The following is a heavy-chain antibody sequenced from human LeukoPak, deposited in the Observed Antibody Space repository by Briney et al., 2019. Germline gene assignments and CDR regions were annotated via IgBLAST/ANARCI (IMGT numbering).Heavy chain of an antibody. CDR1: GYTFTSYY. CDR3: ARVGGGYYLDY. D-gene: IGHD3-16*01. Sequence: GASVKVSCKASGYTFTSYYMHWVRQAPGQGLEWMGIINPSGGSTSYAQKFQGRVTMTRDTSTSTVYMELSSLRSEDAAVYYCARVGGGYYLDYWGQGTLVTVSS. J-gene: IGHJ4*02. V-gene: IGHV1-46*01. CDR2: INPSGGST.